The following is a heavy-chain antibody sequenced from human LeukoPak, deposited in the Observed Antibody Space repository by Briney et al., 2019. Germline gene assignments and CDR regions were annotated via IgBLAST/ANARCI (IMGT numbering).Heavy chain of an antibody. CDR2: ISYDGSNK. D-gene: IGHD3-3*01. J-gene: IGHJ4*02. V-gene: IGHV3-30-3*01. Sequence: PGRSLRLSCAASGFTFSSYAMHWVRQAPGKGLEWVAVISYDGSNKYYADSVKGRFTISRDNSKNTLYLQMNSLRAEDTAVYYCARETAIFGVVITRYFDYWGRGTLVTVSS. CDR1: GFTFSSYA. CDR3: ARETAIFGVVITRYFDY.